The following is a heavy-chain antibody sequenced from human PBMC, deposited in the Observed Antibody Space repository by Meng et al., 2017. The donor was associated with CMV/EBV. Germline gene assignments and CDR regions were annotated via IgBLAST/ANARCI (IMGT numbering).Heavy chain of an antibody. V-gene: IGHV4-4*07. D-gene: IGHD2-21*01. CDR3: ARGSYYRYVIDY. J-gene: IGHJ4*02. CDR2: IYTSGST. Sequence: QIHVQRCGHRLCTPSESLLPPLPVPGGSLSSYYWSWIRQPAGKGLEWIGRIYTSGSTNYNPSLKSRVTMSVDTSKNQFSLKLSSVTAADTAVYYCARGSYYRYVIDYWGQGTLVTVSS. CDR1: GGSLSSYY.